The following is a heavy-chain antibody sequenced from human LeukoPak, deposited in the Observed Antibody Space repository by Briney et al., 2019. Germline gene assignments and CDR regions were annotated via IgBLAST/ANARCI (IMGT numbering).Heavy chain of an antibody. CDR1: GYTFTSYD. CDR2: ISAYNGNT. V-gene: IGHV1-18*01. J-gene: IGHJ6*03. CDR3: ARVPLYYYYMDV. Sequence: ASVKVSCKASGYTFTSYDINWVRQATGQGLEWMGWISAYNGNTNYAQKLQGRVTMTTDTSTSTAYMELRSLRSDDTAVYYCARVPLYYYYMDVWGKGTTVTVSS.